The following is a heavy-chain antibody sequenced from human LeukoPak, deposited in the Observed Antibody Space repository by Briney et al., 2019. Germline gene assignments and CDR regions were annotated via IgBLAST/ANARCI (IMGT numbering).Heavy chain of an antibody. Sequence: GGSLRLSCAASGFAVSSNYMSWVRQAPGKGLEWVSVIYSGGSTYYADSVKGRFTISRDNSKNTLYLQMNSLRAEDTAVYYCARGDFRHAFDIWGQGTMVTVSS. CDR1: GFAVSSNY. D-gene: IGHD3-3*01. CDR3: ARGDFRHAFDI. CDR2: IYSGGST. V-gene: IGHV3-53*01. J-gene: IGHJ3*02.